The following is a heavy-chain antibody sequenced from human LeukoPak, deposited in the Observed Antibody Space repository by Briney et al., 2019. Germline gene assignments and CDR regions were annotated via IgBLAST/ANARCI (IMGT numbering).Heavy chain of an antibody. CDR2: SDRDGVVR. Sequence: SGGSLRLSCVGSSIRFADHRMLWVRQVPGKPPAWVARSDRDGVVREYADSVKGRFTIPRDNARNTIHLEMHRLKVEDTAIYYCVASRWSGALDFWGQGSLVTVSS. J-gene: IGHJ4*02. CDR1: SIRFADHR. D-gene: IGHD3-3*01. CDR3: VASRWSGALDF. V-gene: IGHV3-74*01.